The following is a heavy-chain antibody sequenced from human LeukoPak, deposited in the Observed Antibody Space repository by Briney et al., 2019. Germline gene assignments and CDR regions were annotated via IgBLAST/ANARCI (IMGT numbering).Heavy chain of an antibody. CDR2: VFPIFGTP. CDR1: GGTFSNYA. J-gene: IGHJ4*02. Sequence: EASVKVSCKASGGTFSNYAINWVRQAPGQGLEWMGRVFPIFGTPNYAQEFQGRVTFTADKSTSTAYMELSSLTSEDTAVYYCARDQGDDYWGQGTLVTVSS. CDR3: ARDQGDDY. D-gene: IGHD3-10*01. V-gene: IGHV1-69*06.